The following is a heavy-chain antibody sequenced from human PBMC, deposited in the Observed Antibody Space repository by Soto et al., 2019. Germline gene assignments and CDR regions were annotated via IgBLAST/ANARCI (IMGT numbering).Heavy chain of an antibody. V-gene: IGHV4-59*13. CDR1: GGSIGSYY. Sequence: SSETLSLTCTVSGGSIGSYYWSWIRQPPGKGLEWIGNIYYSGSTNYNPSLKSRVTISVDTSKNQFSLKLSSVTAADTAVYYCARGTTVTIFDYWGQGTLVTVSS. CDR3: ARGTTVTIFDY. D-gene: IGHD4-17*01. CDR2: IYYSGST. J-gene: IGHJ4*02.